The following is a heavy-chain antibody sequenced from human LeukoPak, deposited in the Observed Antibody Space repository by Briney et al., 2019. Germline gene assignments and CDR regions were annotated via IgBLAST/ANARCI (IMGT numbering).Heavy chain of an antibody. D-gene: IGHD2-2*01. CDR2: IGGSGDST. CDR3: ANHLACGSTSCPPFDD. Sequence: GGSLRLSCAASGFTFRSYAMSWVRQAPGKGLEWVSGIGGSGDSTYYADSVKGRFTISRDNSKNTLYLQMNSLRAEDTAVYYCANHLACGSTSCPPFDDWGQGTLVTVSS. J-gene: IGHJ4*02. CDR1: GFTFRSYA. V-gene: IGHV3-23*01.